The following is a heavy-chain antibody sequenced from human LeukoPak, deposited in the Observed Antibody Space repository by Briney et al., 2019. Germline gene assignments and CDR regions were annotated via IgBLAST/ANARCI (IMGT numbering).Heavy chain of an antibody. J-gene: IGHJ3*02. CDR1: GGSISSYY. CDR3: ARDAATPDFYAFDI. V-gene: IGHV4-59*12. CDR2: IYDSGST. Sequence: SETLSLTCTVSGGSISSYYWSWIRQPPGKGLEWIGFIYDSGSTNYNSSLKSRVTISVDTSKNQFSLKLSSVTAADTAVYYCARDAATPDFYAFDIWGQGTLVTVSS. D-gene: IGHD2-15*01.